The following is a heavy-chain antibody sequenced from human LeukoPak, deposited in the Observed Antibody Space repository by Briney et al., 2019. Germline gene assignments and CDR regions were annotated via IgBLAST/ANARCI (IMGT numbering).Heavy chain of an antibody. CDR2: ISSSSSYI. V-gene: IGHV3-21*01. CDR1: GFTFSSYS. Sequence: GGSLRLSCAASGFTFSSYSMNWVRQAPGKGLEWVSSISSSSSYIYYADPVKGRFTISRDSAKNSLYPQMNSLRAEDTAVYYCARALPSPLYSGSYADAFDIWGQGTMVTVSS. J-gene: IGHJ3*02. CDR3: ARALPSPLYSGSYADAFDI. D-gene: IGHD1-26*01.